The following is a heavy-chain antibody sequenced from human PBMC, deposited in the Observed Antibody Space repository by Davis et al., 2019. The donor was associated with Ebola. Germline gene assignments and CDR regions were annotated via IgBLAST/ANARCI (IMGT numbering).Heavy chain of an antibody. CDR3: ARTIAAAGEGFDY. D-gene: IGHD6-13*01. J-gene: IGHJ4*02. CDR1: GYTFTGYY. Sequence: ASVKVSCKASGYTFTGYYMHWVRQAPGQGLEWMGWINPNSGGTNYAQKFQGRVTMTRDTSISTAYMELSRLRSDDAAVYYCARTIAAAGEGFDYWGQGTLVTVSS. V-gene: IGHV1-2*02. CDR2: INPNSGGT.